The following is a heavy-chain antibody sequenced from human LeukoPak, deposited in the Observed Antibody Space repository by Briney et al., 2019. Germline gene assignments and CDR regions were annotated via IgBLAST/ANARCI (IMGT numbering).Heavy chain of an antibody. D-gene: IGHD6-19*01. CDR3: ARYVAVAGIPFDY. CDR1: GYSFTSYW. J-gene: IGHJ4*02. Sequence: GESLKISCKGSGYSFTSYWIGWVRQMPGKGLEWMGIIYPGDSDTRYSPSFQGQVTISADKAISTAYLQWSSLKSSDTAMYYCARYVAVAGIPFDYWGQGTLVTVSS. V-gene: IGHV5-51*01. CDR2: IYPGDSDT.